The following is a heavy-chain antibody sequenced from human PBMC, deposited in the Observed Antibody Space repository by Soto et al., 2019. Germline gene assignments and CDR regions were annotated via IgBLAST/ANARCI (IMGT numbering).Heavy chain of an antibody. J-gene: IGHJ3*02. CDR2: ISYDGSNT. V-gene: IGHV3-30-3*01. CDR1: GFTFSSYA. Sequence: GGSLRLSCAASGFTFSSYAMHWVRQAPGKGLEWVAGISYDGSNTYYADSVKGRFTISRDNSKNTLYLQMNSLRAEDRAMYYSSESRSWDEAFDIWGQGTMVTVSS. D-gene: IGHD2-15*01. CDR3: SESRSWDEAFDI.